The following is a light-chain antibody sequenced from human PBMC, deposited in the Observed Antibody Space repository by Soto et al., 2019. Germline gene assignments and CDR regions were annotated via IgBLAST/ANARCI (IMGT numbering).Light chain of an antibody. Sequence: DLPMTQSPSSLSASVGDRVTITCQASQDINKYLNWYQQKPGKAPKLLIYDASNLETGVPLRFSGSGSGTDFTFTISSLQAEDLATYYCQQYDILHRTFGQGTKLEIK. CDR1: QDINKY. V-gene: IGKV1-33*01. CDR3: QQYDILHRT. J-gene: IGKJ2*02. CDR2: DAS.